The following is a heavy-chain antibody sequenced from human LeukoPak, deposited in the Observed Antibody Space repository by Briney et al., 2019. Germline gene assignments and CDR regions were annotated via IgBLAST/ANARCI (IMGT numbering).Heavy chain of an antibody. Sequence: PPETLSLTCTVSGGSLSGFFWSWIRQPPGKGLEWIGYVYNSGSTDYNPSLRSRVTISEDRSNNQFSLKLNFVTAADTAVYYCARASPNWNPPDYWGQGTLVTVSS. CDR1: GGSLSGFF. CDR3: ARASPNWNPPDY. D-gene: IGHD1-1*01. V-gene: IGHV4-59*08. CDR2: VYNSGST. J-gene: IGHJ4*02.